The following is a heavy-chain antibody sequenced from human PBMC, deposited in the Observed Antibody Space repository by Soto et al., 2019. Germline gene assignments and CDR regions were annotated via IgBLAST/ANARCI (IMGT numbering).Heavy chain of an antibody. CDR1: GFTFSIHA. CDR2: IHGTRSII. V-gene: IGHV3-48*02. CDR3: ARDARNADYDY. D-gene: IGHD3-16*01. J-gene: IGHJ4*02. Sequence: EVRLVESGGGLVQPGGSLRLSCEVSGFTFSIHAMNWVRQAPGKGLEWVAYIHGTRSIIYYADSVKGRFTISRDNAKNSLFLQMDSLRDEDTAVYYCARDARNADYDYWGQGTLVTVSS.